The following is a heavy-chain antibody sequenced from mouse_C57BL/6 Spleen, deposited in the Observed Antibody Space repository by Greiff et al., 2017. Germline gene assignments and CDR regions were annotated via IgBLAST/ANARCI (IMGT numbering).Heavy chain of an antibody. D-gene: IGHD1-1*01. Sequence: EVQLQQSGPELVKPGASVKISCKASGYSFTGYYMNWVKQSPEKSLEWIGEINPSTGGTTYNQKFKAKATLTVDKSSSTAYMQLKSLTSEDSAVYYCARNPLLRWYAMDYWGQGTSVTVSS. CDR2: INPSTGGT. J-gene: IGHJ4*01. CDR3: ARNPLLRWYAMDY. CDR1: GYSFTGYY. V-gene: IGHV1-42*01.